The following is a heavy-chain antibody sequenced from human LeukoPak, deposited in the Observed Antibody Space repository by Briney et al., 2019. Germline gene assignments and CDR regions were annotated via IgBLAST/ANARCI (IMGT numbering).Heavy chain of an antibody. J-gene: IGHJ4*02. D-gene: IGHD3-9*01. CDR2: ISNDGSNK. CDR1: GFTFSSYG. V-gene: IGHV3-30*03. Sequence: GGSLGLSCAASGFTFSSYGMQWFRQAPDKGLEWVAAISNDGSNKYYADSVKGRFTISRDNSKNTLYLQMNSLRAEDTAVYYCATTVPGYPDDYFDNWGQGTLVTVSS. CDR3: ATTVPGYPDDYFDN.